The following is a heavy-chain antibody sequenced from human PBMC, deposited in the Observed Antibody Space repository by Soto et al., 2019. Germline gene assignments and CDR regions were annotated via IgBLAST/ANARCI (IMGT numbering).Heavy chain of an antibody. Sequence: QVQLVQSGAEVKKPGASVKVSCKASGYTFTSYGISWVRQAPGQGLEWMGWISAYNGNTNYAQKLQGRVTMTTDTSTSTAYIELRSLRSDDTAVYYCARDYGDYGYYYGMDVWDQGTTVTVSS. CDR1: GYTFTSYG. CDR2: ISAYNGNT. V-gene: IGHV1-18*01. CDR3: ARDYGDYGYYYGMDV. D-gene: IGHD4-17*01. J-gene: IGHJ6*02.